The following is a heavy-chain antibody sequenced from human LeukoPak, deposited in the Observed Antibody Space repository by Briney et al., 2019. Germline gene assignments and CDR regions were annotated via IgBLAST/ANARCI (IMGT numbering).Heavy chain of an antibody. J-gene: IGHJ4*02. CDR3: TRVNNWALDC. Sequence: GGSLRLSCAASGFTFSDHYMDWVRQAPGKRLEWVGRTRNKAHIYTTEYAASVKGRFTISRDDSKNSLYLRMNSLKTEDTAVYYCTRVNNWALDCWGQGTLVTVSS. D-gene: IGHD1-20*01. V-gene: IGHV3-72*01. CDR2: TRNKAHIYTT. CDR1: GFTFSDHY.